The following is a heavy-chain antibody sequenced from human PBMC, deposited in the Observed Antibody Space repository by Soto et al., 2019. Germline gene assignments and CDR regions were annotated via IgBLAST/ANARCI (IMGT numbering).Heavy chain of an antibody. Sequence: VSLKASGYTFSSYAIHLVRQAPGQRLEWMGWINAGNGNTKYSQKFQGRVTITRDTSASTAYMELSSLRSEDTAVYYCATGPRGGDSSGYYRHWGQGTLVTVSS. J-gene: IGHJ4*02. D-gene: IGHD3-22*01. V-gene: IGHV1-3*01. CDR1: GYTFSSYA. CDR3: ATGPRGGDSSGYYRH. CDR2: INAGNGNT.